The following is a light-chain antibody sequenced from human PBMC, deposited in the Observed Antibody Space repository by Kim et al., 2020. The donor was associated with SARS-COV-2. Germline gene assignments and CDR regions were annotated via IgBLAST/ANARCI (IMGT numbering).Light chain of an antibody. CDR3: QVWDSSSDHRVV. V-gene: IGLV3-21*04. CDR1: SIGSKS. J-gene: IGLJ2*01. CDR2: YDS. Sequence: SYELTQPPSVSVAPGKMARVSCGGNSIGSKSVHWYQQKSGQAPVLVIYYDSDRPSGIPERFSGSNSGNTATLTISRVEAGDEADYYCQVWDSSSDHRVVF.